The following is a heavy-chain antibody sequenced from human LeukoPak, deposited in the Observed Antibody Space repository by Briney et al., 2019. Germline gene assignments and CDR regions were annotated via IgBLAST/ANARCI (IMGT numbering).Heavy chain of an antibody. D-gene: IGHD3-9*01. CDR1: GFTFSSYE. J-gene: IGHJ6*03. V-gene: IGHV3-48*03. Sequence: PGGSLRLSCAASGFTFSSYEMNWVRQAPGKGLEWVSYISSSGSTIYYADSVKGRFTISRDNAKNSLYLQMNSLRAEDTAVYYCAREYDILTGYTYYMDVWGKGTTVTISS. CDR3: AREYDILTGYTYYMDV. CDR2: ISSSGSTI.